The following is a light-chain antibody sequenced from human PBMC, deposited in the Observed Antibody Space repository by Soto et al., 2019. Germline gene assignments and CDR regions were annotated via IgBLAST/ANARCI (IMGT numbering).Light chain of an antibody. Sequence: QLVLTQSPSASASLGASVKLTCTLSSGHSSYAIAWHQQQPEKGPRYLMKLNSDGSHSKGDGIPDRFSGSSSGAERYLTISSLQSEDEAAYYCQTWGTGIWVFGGETKLTVL. J-gene: IGLJ3*02. CDR2: LNSDGSH. CDR3: QTWGTGIWV. CDR1: SGHSSYA. V-gene: IGLV4-69*01.